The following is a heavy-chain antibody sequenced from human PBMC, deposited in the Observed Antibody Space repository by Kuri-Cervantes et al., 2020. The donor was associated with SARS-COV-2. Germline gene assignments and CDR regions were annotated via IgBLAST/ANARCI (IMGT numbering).Heavy chain of an antibody. Sequence: ASVKVSCKASGYTFTSYYMHWVRQAPGQGLEWMGIINPSGGSTSYAQKFQGRVTMTEDTSTDTAYMELSSLRSEDTAVYYCARASSHYYDFWSGSYDAFDIWGQGTMVTVSS. CDR1: GYTFTSYY. V-gene: IGHV1-46*01. J-gene: IGHJ3*02. D-gene: IGHD3-3*01. CDR3: ARASSHYYDFWSGSYDAFDI. CDR2: INPSGGST.